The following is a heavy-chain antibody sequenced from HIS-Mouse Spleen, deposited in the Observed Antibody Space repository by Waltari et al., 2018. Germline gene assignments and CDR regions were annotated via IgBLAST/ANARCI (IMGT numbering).Heavy chain of an antibody. CDR1: GCTFSSYG. CDR3: AKASSGWLDY. D-gene: IGHD6-19*01. V-gene: IGHV3-30*18. J-gene: IGHJ4*02. CDR2: ISYDGSNK. Sequence: QVQLVESGGGVVQPGRSLRPSCAAPGCTFSSYGMHWVRQAPGKGLEWVAVISYDGSNKYYADSVKGRFTISRDNSKNTLYLQMNSLRAEDTAVYYCAKASSGWLDYWGQGTLVTVSS.